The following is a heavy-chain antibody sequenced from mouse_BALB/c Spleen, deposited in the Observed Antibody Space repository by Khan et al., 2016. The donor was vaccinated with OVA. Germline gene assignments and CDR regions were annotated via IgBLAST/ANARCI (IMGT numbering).Heavy chain of an antibody. J-gene: IGHJ2*01. CDR3: ARTARIKY. CDR2: ISYSGST. D-gene: IGHD1-2*01. Sequence: EVELVESGPGLVKPSQSLSLTCTVTGYSITSGYGWNWIRQFPGNKLEWMGYISYSGSTNYNPSLKSRISITRDTSKNQFFLQLNSVTTEDTATYYCARTARIKYWGKGTTPTVSS. CDR1: GYSITSGYG. V-gene: IGHV3-2*02.